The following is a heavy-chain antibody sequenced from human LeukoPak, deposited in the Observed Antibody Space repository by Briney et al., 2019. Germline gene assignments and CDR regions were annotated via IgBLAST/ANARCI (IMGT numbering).Heavy chain of an antibody. CDR1: GGSFSGYY. J-gene: IGHJ4*02. CDR2: INHSGST. V-gene: IGHV4-34*01. CDR3: ARDVYGSGSDTFDY. Sequence: NPSETLSLTCAVYGGSFSGYYWSWIRQPPGKGLEWIGEINHSGSTNYNPSLKSRVTISVDTSKNQFSLKLSSVTAADTAVYYCARDVYGSGSDTFDYWGQGTLVTVSS. D-gene: IGHD3-10*01.